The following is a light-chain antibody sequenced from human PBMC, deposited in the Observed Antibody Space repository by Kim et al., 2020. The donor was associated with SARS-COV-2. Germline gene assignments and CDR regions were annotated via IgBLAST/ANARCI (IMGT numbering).Light chain of an antibody. Sequence: GQSVTISCTGTSSDAGSYNRVSWYQQPPGTAPKLMIFEVNNRPSGVPDRFSGSKSGNTASLTISGLQAEDEADYYCSSYTSGNTVVFGGGTQLTVL. V-gene: IGLV2-18*02. CDR3: SSYTSGNTVV. CDR1: SSDAGSYNR. CDR2: EVN. J-gene: IGLJ2*01.